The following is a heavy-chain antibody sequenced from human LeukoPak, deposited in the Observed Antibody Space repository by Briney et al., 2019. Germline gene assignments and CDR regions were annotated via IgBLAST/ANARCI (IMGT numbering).Heavy chain of an antibody. J-gene: IGHJ4*02. Sequence: SQTLSLTCTVSGGSISSGGYYWSWIRQHPGKGLEWIGYIYYSGSTNYNPSLKSRVTISVDTSKNQFSLKLSSVTAADTAVYYCARRNRYDIDYWGQGTLVTVSS. V-gene: IGHV4-61*08. D-gene: IGHD3-9*01. CDR3: ARRNRYDIDY. CDR2: IYYSGST. CDR1: GGSISSGGYY.